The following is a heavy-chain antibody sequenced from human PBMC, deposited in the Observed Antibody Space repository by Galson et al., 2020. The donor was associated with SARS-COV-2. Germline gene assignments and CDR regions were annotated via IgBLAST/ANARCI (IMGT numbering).Heavy chain of an antibody. Sequence: SETMSLTCTVSGGSISSSSYYWGWIRQPPGKGLEWIGSIYYSGSTYYNPALKSRVTISVDTSKNKFSLKLSSVTAADTAAYYCARHVSEGGWELEEGNWFDPWGQGTLVTVSS. CDR2: IYYSGST. CDR1: GGSISSSSYY. CDR3: ARHVSEGGWELEEGNWFDP. V-gene: IGHV4-39*01. D-gene: IGHD1-26*01. J-gene: IGHJ5*02.